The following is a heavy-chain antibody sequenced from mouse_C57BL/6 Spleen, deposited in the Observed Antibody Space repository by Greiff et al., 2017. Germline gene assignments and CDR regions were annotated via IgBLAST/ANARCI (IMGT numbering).Heavy chain of an antibody. J-gene: IGHJ2*01. CDR3: ARSEDSNY. CDR2: IHPNSGST. V-gene: IGHV1-64*01. CDR1: GYTFTSYW. Sequence: QVHVKQSGAELVKPGASVKLSCKASGYTFTSYWMHWVKQRPGQGLEWIGMIHPNSGSTNYNEKFKSKATLTVDKSSSTAYMQLSSLTSEDSAVYYCARSEDSNYWGQGTTLTVSS. D-gene: IGHD2-5*01.